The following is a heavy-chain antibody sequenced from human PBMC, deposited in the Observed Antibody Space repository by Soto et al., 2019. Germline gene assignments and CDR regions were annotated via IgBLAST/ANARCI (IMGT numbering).Heavy chain of an antibody. Sequence: QVQLVESGGGVVQPGRSLRLSCAASGFTFSSYAMHWVRQAPGKGLEWVAVISYDGSNKYYADSVKGRFTISRDNSKNTLYLQMNSLRAEDTAVYYCARAIGYCSSTSCSNWFEPWGQGTLVTVSS. D-gene: IGHD2-2*01. CDR3: ARAIGYCSSTSCSNWFEP. J-gene: IGHJ5*02. V-gene: IGHV3-30-3*01. CDR2: ISYDGSNK. CDR1: GFTFSSYA.